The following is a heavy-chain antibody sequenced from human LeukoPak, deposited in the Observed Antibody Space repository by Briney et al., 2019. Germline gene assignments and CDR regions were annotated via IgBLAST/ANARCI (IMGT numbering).Heavy chain of an antibody. CDR1: GGSINSYY. J-gene: IGHJ4*02. CDR3: GRQGYTASHYFVDY. CDR2: IYPTGTT. V-gene: IGHV4-4*07. D-gene: IGHD1-1*01. Sequence: PSETLSLTCTVSGGSINSYYWGWVRQPAGKGLEWIGRIYPTGTTNYSPSFKSRRTVSLDTSKNQFPLKLRSVTAADTAVYYCGRQGYTASHYFVDYWSQGPLVTVSS.